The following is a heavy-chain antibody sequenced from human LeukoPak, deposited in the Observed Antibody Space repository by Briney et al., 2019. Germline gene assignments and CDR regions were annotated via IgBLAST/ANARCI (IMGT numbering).Heavy chain of an antibody. D-gene: IGHD5-12*01. CDR3: AKDQEWLRFYFDY. V-gene: IGHV3-23*01. Sequence: PGGSLRLSCAASGFTFSDYYMSWIRQAPGKGLEWVSAISASGGSTYYADSVKGRFTISRDNSKNTLYLQMNSLRAEDTAVYYCAKDQEWLRFYFDYWGQGTLVTVSS. J-gene: IGHJ4*02. CDR1: GFTFSDYY. CDR2: ISASGGST.